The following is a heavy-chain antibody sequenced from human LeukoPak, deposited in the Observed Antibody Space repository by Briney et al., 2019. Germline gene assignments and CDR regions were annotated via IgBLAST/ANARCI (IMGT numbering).Heavy chain of an antibody. V-gene: IGHV3-30*02. CDR2: VRYDGSNK. D-gene: IGHD3-22*01. J-gene: IGHJ4*02. CDR1: GFTFSSYG. CDR3: ASGYYDSSGYSLY. Sequence: GGSLRLSCAASGFTFSSYGMHWVRQAPGKGLEWVAFVRYDGSNKYYADSVKGRFTISRDSSKNTLYLQMNSLRAEDTAVYYCASGYYDSSGYSLYWGQGTLVTVSS.